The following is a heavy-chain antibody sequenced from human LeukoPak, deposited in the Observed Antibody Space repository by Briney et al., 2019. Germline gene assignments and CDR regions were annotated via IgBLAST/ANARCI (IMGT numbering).Heavy chain of an antibody. Sequence: GGSLRLSCAASGFTFNSYTMNWVRQAPGRGLEWVSSISSSSSRSSYIYYADSVKGRFTISRDNAKNSLYLQMNSLRAEDTAVYYCARDQSGDTMIYDYWGQGTLVTVSS. CDR3: ARDQSGDTMIYDY. V-gene: IGHV3-21*01. D-gene: IGHD3-22*01. CDR2: ISSSSSRSSYI. J-gene: IGHJ4*02. CDR1: GFTFNSYT.